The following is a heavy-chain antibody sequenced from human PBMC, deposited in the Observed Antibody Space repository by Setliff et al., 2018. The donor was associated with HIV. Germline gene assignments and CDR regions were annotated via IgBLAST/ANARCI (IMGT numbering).Heavy chain of an antibody. V-gene: IGHV3-30*02. J-gene: IGHJ4*02. D-gene: IGHD5-12*01. CDR3: GKDRTDVAATVANY. Sequence: GGSLRLSCAASGFTFSNSGIHWVRQAPGKGLEWVAFIRYDGIIEHYRDSVRGRFTISRDNSKNTVYLQMNSLRAEDTAVYYCGKDRTDVAATVANYWGQGTLVTVSS. CDR2: IRYDGIIE. CDR1: GFTFSNSG.